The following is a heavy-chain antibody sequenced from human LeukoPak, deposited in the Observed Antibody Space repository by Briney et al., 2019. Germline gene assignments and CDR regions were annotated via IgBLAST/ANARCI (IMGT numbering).Heavy chain of an antibody. CDR2: ISTYNGNT. CDR1: GYTFTTYD. V-gene: IGHV1-18*01. Sequence: ASVKVSFRSSGYTFTTYDITWVRQAPGQGLEWMGWISTYNGNTNYAQKLQGRVTMITDTSTSTAYMELRSLRSDDTAMYYCARDRMDTGTYFDYWGQGTLVTVSS. J-gene: IGHJ4*02. CDR3: ARDRMDTGTYFDY. D-gene: IGHD5-18*01.